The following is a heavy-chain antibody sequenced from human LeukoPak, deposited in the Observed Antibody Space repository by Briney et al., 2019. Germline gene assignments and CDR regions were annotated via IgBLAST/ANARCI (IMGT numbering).Heavy chain of an antibody. CDR2: IYYTGTT. CDR1: VGVHSSGEYY. D-gene: IGHD1-1*01. CDR3: AKALDP. V-gene: IGHV4-31*03. J-gene: IGHJ5*02. Sequence: SETLSLTRPVSVGVHSSGEYYGSWIRGHPVKGLEWLGNIYYTGTTYYNPSLRSRLTISRDTSKNQFFLKLTSVTAADTAVYYCAKALDPWGQGTLVTVSS.